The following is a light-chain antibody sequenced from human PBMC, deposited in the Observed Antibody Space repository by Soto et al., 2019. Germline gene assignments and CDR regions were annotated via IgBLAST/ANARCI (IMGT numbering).Light chain of an antibody. CDR3: CSYAGSSTWV. CDR1: SSDVGSYNF. V-gene: IGLV2-23*01. Sequence: QSALTQPASVSGSPGQSITISCTGTSSDVGSYNFVSWYQQHPGKAPKLMIYEGSKRPSGVFNRFSGSKSGNTDSLTIYGXXXXXXXXXXXCSYAGSSTWVFGTGTKVT. CDR2: EGS. J-gene: IGLJ1*01.